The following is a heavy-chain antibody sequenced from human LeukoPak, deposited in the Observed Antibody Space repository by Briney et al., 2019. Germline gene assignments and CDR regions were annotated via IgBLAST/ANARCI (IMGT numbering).Heavy chain of an antibody. V-gene: IGHV3-74*03. J-gene: IGHJ4*02. Sequence: GGSLRLSCAASGFTFSNYWVHWVRQAPGKGLVWVSRINRDGSTTKYADSVKGRFTVSRDNDKNRLNVQMNSLRGEDTAVYYCARDKKSGESSEIDYWGQGTLVTVSS. D-gene: IGHD3-10*01. CDR3: ARDKKSGESSEIDY. CDR2: INRDGSTT. CDR1: GFTFSNYW.